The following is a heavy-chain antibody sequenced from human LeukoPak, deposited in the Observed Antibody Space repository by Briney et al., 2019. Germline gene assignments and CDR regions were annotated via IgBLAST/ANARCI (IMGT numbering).Heavy chain of an antibody. V-gene: IGHV3-30-3*01. Sequence: GGSLRLSCAASGFTFSSYAMHRVRQAPGKGLEWVAVISYDGSNKYYADSVKGRFTISRDNSKNTLYLQMNSLRAEDTAVYYCARSRGSGSYFDYWGQGTLVTVSS. CDR1: GFTFSSYA. J-gene: IGHJ4*02. CDR3: ARSRGSGSYFDY. CDR2: ISYDGSNK. D-gene: IGHD1-26*01.